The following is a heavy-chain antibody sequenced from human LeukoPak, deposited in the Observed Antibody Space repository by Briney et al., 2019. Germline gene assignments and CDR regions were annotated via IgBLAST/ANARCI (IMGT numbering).Heavy chain of an antibody. CDR3: ARDPGYSYGLDY. V-gene: IGHV3-23*01. CDR1: GFTFSSHA. J-gene: IGHJ4*02. CDR2: FTAGGINT. D-gene: IGHD5-18*01. Sequence: GGSLRLSCSASGFTFSSHAMSWVRQAPGEGLEWVSAFTAGGINTYYADSVKGRFTISRDNSKNTLYLQMNSLRADDTAVYYCARDPGYSYGLDYWGQGTLVTVSS.